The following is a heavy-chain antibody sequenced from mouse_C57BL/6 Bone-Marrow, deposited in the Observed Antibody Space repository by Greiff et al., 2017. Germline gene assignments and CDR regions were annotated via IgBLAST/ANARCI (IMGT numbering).Heavy chain of an antibody. CDR3: ARHGGLRPLDY. D-gene: IGHD2-4*01. CDR2: ISSGGSYT. Sequence: EVKLVESGGDLVKPGGSLKLSCAASGFTFSSSGMSWVRQTPDKRLEWVATISSGGSYTYYPDSVKGRFTISRDNAKNTLYLQMSSLKSEDTAMYYCARHGGLRPLDYWGQGTTLTVSS. J-gene: IGHJ2*01. V-gene: IGHV5-6*01. CDR1: GFTFSSSG.